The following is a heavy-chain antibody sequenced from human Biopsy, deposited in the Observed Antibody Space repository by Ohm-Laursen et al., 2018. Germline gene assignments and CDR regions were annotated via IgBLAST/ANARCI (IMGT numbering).Heavy chain of an antibody. CDR2: VYYTGST. CDR3: ARDRGYYSDRTVPGYFDL. Sequence: SETLSFTCTVSGDSISSYYWSWIRQPPGKGLQWIGHVYYTGSTDYNPSLQSRVTISVDTSKNHFSLRLRSVTPADTAIYYCARDRGYYSDRTVPGYFDLWGRGTLVTVSS. J-gene: IGHJ2*01. D-gene: IGHD3-22*01. CDR1: GDSISSYY. V-gene: IGHV4-59*01.